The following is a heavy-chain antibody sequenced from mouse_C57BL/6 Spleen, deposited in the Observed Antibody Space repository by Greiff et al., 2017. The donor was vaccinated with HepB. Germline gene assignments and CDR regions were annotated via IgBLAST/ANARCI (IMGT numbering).Heavy chain of an antibody. Sequence: DVMLVESGGGLVKPGGSLKLSCAASGFTFSSYAMSWVRQTPEKRLEWVATISDGGSYTYYPDNVKGRFTISRDNAKNNLYLQMSHLKSEDTAMDYCARGGRDGYYWYFDVWGTGTTVTVSS. V-gene: IGHV5-4*03. CDR1: GFTFSSYA. CDR2: ISDGGSYT. CDR3: ARGGRDGYYWYFDV. J-gene: IGHJ1*03. D-gene: IGHD2-3*01.